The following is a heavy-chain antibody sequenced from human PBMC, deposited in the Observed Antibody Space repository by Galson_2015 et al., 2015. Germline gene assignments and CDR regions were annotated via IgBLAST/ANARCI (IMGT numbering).Heavy chain of an antibody. CDR2: IAPANSGS. D-gene: IGHD5-12*01. CDR3: ARHVTYSGYDTFDY. V-gene: IGHV5-51*01. J-gene: IGHJ4*02. Sequence: IIAPANSGSRYSPSFQGQVTISDDKSISTAYLQWSSLKASDTAIYYCARHVTYSGYDTFDYWGQGTLVTVSS.